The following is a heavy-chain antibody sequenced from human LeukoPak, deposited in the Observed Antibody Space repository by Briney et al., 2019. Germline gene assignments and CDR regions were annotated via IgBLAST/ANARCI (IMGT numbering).Heavy chain of an antibody. V-gene: IGHV4-61*02. CDR1: GGSISSGSYY. Sequence: PSETLSLTCTVSGGSISSGSYYWSWIRQPAGKGLEWIGRIYTSGSTNYNPSLKSRVTISVDTSKNQFSLKLSSVTAADTAVYYCASLPWFGELDAPPRFDYWGQGTLVTVSS. D-gene: IGHD3-10*01. CDR2: IYTSGST. J-gene: IGHJ4*02. CDR3: ASLPWFGELDAPPRFDY.